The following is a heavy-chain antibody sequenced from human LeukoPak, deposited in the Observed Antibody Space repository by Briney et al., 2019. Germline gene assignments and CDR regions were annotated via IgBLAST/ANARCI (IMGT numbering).Heavy chain of an antibody. D-gene: IGHD1/OR15-1a*01. CDR1: GFTFSSYW. V-gene: IGHV3-7*03. CDR3: TRDLREHGVFDI. CDR2: IKQDGSEK. J-gene: IGHJ3*02. Sequence: GGSLRLSCAASGFTFSSYWMSWVRQAPGKGLEWVANIKQDGSEKYYVDSVKGRFTISRDNSKNTVYLEMNSLRGEDTAIYYCTRDLREHGVFDIWGQGTMVTVSS.